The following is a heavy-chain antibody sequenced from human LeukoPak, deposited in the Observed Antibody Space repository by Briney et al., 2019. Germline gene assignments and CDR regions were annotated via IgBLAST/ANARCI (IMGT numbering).Heavy chain of an antibody. Sequence: GGSLRLSCAASGFTFSSYAVHWVRQAPGKGLEWVAVISYDGSNKYYADSVKGRFTISRDNSKNTLYLQMNSLRAEGTAVYYCARGYCTSTRCYTRNNWFDPWGQGTLVTVSS. D-gene: IGHD2-2*02. J-gene: IGHJ5*02. CDR1: GFTFSSYA. CDR3: ARGYCTSTRCYTRNNWFDP. CDR2: ISYDGSNK. V-gene: IGHV3-30-3*01.